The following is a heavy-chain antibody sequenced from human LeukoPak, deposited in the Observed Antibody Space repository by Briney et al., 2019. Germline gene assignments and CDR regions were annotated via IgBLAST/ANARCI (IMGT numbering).Heavy chain of an antibody. V-gene: IGHV1-18*01. CDR3: ARDHRPITGYSSGWVVP. Sequence: ASVKVSCKASGYTFTSYGISWVRQAPGQGLEWMGWISAYNGNTNYAQKLQGRVTMTTDTSTSTAYMELRSLRSDDTAVYYCARDHRPITGYSSGWVVPWGQGTLVTVSS. CDR1: GYTFTSYG. J-gene: IGHJ5*02. CDR2: ISAYNGNT. D-gene: IGHD6-19*01.